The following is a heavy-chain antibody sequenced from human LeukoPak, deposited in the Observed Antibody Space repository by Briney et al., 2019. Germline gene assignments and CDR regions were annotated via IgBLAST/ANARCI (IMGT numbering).Heavy chain of an antibody. CDR1: GYSFTSYW. J-gene: IGHJ5*02. D-gene: IGHD4-17*01. CDR3: AGLLTTTVNH. CDR2: IDPSDSYT. Sequence: HGESLKISCKGSGYSFTSYWISWVRQMPGKGLEWMGRIDPSDSYTNYSPSFQGHVTISADKSISTAYLQWSSLKASDTAMYYCAGLLTTTVNHWGQGTLVTVSS. V-gene: IGHV5-10-1*01.